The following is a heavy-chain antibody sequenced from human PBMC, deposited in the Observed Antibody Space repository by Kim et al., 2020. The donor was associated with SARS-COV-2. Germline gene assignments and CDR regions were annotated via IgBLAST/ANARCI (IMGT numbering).Heavy chain of an antibody. V-gene: IGHV4-59*01. CDR3: ARAPRYGDYVLSFDY. J-gene: IGHJ4*02. Sequence: PSLKSRVTISVDTSKTQFSLKLSSVTAADTAVYYCARAPRYGDYVLSFDYWGQGTLVTVSS. D-gene: IGHD4-17*01.